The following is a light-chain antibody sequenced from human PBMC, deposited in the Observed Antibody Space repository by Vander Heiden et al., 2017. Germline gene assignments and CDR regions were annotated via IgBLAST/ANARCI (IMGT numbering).Light chain of an antibody. CDR1: QGISIW. CDR3: QHYYSFSRT. CDR2: KAS. V-gene: IGKV1-5*03. Sequence: DIQMTQSPSTLSASVGDRVTITCRASQGISIWLAWYQQKPGKAPNILIHKASTLQSGVPSRFSGSGSGTEFTLTINSLQPDDFATYYCQHYYSFSRTFGQGTKLEIK. J-gene: IGKJ1*01.